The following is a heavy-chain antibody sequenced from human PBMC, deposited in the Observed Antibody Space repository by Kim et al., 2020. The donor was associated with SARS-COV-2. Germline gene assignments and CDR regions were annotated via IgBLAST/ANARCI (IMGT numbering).Heavy chain of an antibody. D-gene: IGHD3-10*01. CDR2: IYSGGST. J-gene: IGHJ5*02. V-gene: IGHV3-53*01. CDR1: GFTVSSNY. CDR3: ARDLSYYGSGSYSPPGYRHDP. Sequence: GGSLRLSCAASGFTVSSNYMSWVRQAPGKGLEWVSVIYSGGSTYYADSVKGRFTISRDNSKNTLYLQMNSLRAEDTAVYYCARDLSYYGSGSYSPPGYRHDPWGQGTLVTVSS.